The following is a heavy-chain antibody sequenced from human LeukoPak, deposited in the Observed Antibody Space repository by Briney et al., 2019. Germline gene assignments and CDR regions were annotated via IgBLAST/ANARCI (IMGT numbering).Heavy chain of an antibody. J-gene: IGHJ4*02. CDR1: GFTFSSYA. D-gene: IGHD6-13*01. CDR2: ISGGGGGT. Sequence: GGSLRLSCVASGFTFSSYAMIWVRQVPGKGLEWVSTISGGGGGTYYADSVKGRFTISRDNSKNTLYLQVNSLRADDTAVYYCAKKSSTWAKDYWGQGTLVTVSS. V-gene: IGHV3-23*01. CDR3: AKKSSTWAKDY.